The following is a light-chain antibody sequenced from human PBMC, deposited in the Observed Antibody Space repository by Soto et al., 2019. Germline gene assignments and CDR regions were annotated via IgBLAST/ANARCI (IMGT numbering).Light chain of an antibody. Sequence: QLVLTQPPSASGTPGQRGPLTCSGGGSNIGGNAVNWYQQLHWTAPKRLIYLNNQRPSGVPDQFSGAKSGPSASLAISGLQSEEEAHYYWAAWDDGLNGVVFGGGTQLTVL. V-gene: IGLV1-44*01. J-gene: IGLJ7*01. CDR3: AAWDDGLNGVV. CDR1: GSNIGGNA. CDR2: LNN.